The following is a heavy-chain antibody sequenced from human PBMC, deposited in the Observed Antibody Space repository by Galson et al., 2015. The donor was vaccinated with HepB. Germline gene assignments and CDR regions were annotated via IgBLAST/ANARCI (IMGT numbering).Heavy chain of an antibody. CDR1: GFTFSNTW. CDR3: TTTPYGRDYYYGRAV. V-gene: IGHV3-15*01. CDR2: IKSKTDGGTT. J-gene: IGHJ6*02. D-gene: IGHD4-17*01. Sequence: SLRLSCAVSGFTFSNTWMSWVRQAPGKGLEWVGRIKSKTDGGTTDYAAPVKGRFTISRDDSKNTLYLQMNSLKTEDTAVYYCTTTPYGRDYYYGRAVWGQGTTAPASS.